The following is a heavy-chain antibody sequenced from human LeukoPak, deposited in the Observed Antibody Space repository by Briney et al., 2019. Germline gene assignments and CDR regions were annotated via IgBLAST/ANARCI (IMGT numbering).Heavy chain of an antibody. V-gene: IGHV3-74*01. Sequence: PGGSLRLSCAASGFTFSSYWMHWDRQAPGKGLVWVSLVNSDGSSTTYADSVKGRFTISRDNAKNALYLQMNSLRVEDTAVYYCTTMEWAHWGQGSLVTVSS. J-gene: IGHJ4*02. CDR3: TTMEWAH. CDR1: GFTFSSYW. CDR2: VNSDGSST. D-gene: IGHD3-10*01.